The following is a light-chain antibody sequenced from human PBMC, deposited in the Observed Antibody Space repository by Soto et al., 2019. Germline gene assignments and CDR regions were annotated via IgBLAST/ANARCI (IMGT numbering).Light chain of an antibody. V-gene: IGKV3-11*01. CDR1: QRGTGY. Sequence: EIVLTQSPGTLSLSPGERATLSCRASQRGTGYLAWYQQKPGQAPRLLIYDASTRATGISARFSGSGSGTDFTLTISSLEPEDFAVYYCQQRSNCPVTFGQGTRVELK. CDR2: DAS. CDR3: QQRSNCPVT. J-gene: IGKJ1*01.